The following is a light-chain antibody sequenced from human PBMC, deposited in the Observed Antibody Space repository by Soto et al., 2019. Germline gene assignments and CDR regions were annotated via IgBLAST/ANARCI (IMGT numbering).Light chain of an antibody. CDR1: SSNIGSNT. V-gene: IGLV1-44*01. CDR2: SSY. CDR3: AAWDDSLKAI. J-gene: IGLJ7*01. Sequence: QSVLAQPPSVSGTPGQRVTISCSGSSSNIGSNTVNWYQQFPGTAPRLLIYSSYQRASGVPDRFSGSQSGTPASLAISGLQSDDAADYHCAAWDDSLKAIFGAGTQLTVL.